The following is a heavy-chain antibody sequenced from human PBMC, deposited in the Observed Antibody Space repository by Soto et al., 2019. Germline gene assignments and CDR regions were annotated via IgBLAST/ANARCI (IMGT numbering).Heavy chain of an antibody. V-gene: IGHV3-23*01. CDR1: GFTFSNYG. CDR2: ISGSGDST. J-gene: IGHJ6*02. CDR3: AKAFRYGMDV. Sequence: QLLESGGGLVQPGGSLRLSCAASGFTFSNYGMSWVRQDPGKGLECVSFISGSGDSTYYADPVKGRFTISRDNSKNTLYLQMNSLRAEDTAVYYCAKAFRYGMDVWGQGTTVTVSS.